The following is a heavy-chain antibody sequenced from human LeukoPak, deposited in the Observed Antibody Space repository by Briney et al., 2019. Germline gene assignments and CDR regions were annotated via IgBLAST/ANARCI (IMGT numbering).Heavy chain of an antibody. CDR1: GGSISSGGYY. CDR2: IYYSGST. Sequence: SETLSLTCTVSGGSISSGGYYWSWIRQHPGKGLEWIGYIYYSGSTYYNPSLKSRVTISVDTSKNQFSLKLSSVTAADTAVYYCARGSGIFFGEPIDINFDYWGQGTLVTVSS. D-gene: IGHD3-10*01. J-gene: IGHJ4*02. CDR3: ARGSGIFFGEPIDINFDY. V-gene: IGHV4-31*03.